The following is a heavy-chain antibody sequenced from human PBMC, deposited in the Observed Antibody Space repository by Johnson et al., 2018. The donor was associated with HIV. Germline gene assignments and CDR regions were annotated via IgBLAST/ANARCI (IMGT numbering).Heavy chain of an antibody. CDR2: IYSGGST. J-gene: IGHJ3*02. Sequence: VQLVESGGGLVKPGGSLRLSCAASGFTVSSNYMSWVRQAPGKGLEWVSVIYSGGSTYYADSVKGRFTISRDNSKNTLYLQMNSLRAEDTAVYYCARVEAAAGLAFDIWGQETMVTVSS. CDR1: GFTVSSNY. CDR3: ARVEAAAGLAFDI. D-gene: IGHD6-13*01. V-gene: IGHV3-66*02.